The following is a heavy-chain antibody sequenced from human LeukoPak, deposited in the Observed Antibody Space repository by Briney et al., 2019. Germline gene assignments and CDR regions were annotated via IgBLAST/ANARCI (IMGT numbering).Heavy chain of an antibody. J-gene: IGHJ4*02. Sequence: SETLSLTCAVYGGSFSGYYWSWIRQTPGKGLEWIGEINHRGSTNYNPSLESRVTISVDTSKNHFSLDLTSVTAADTAVYYCASGGWYRGYWGQGTLVTVSS. CDR2: INHRGST. CDR3: ASGGWYRGY. D-gene: IGHD2-15*01. CDR1: GGSFSGYY. V-gene: IGHV4-34*01.